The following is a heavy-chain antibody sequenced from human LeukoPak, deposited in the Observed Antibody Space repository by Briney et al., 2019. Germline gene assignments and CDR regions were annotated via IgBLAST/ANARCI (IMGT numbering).Heavy chain of an antibody. J-gene: IGHJ3*02. D-gene: IGHD2-2*01. CDR2: VSYFGTT. Sequence: SETLSLTCTVSGGSISGYYWSWIRQAPGNGLEWIGYVSYFGTTSYKPSLKSRVTMSMDTSQNQFSLKMTSVTAADTAVYFCARLGEILVLGHDAFDIWGQGTMVAVAS. V-gene: IGHV4-59*01. CDR3: ARLGEILVLGHDAFDI. CDR1: GGSISGYY.